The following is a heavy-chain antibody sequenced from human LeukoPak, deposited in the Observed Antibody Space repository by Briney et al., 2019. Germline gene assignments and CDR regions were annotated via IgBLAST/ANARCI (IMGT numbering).Heavy chain of an antibody. CDR2: IYYTGSS. CDR1: GGSISSYY. J-gene: IGHJ5*02. CDR3: ARHRPSTLLVTGWFDP. D-gene: IGHD3-9*01. Sequence: SETLSLTCTVSGGSISSYYWSWIRQPPGKGLEWIGNIYYTGSSNYNPSLKTRVIISVDTSKNQFSLKLTSVTAADTAVYYCARHRPSTLLVTGWFDPWGQGTLVTVSS. V-gene: IGHV4-59*08.